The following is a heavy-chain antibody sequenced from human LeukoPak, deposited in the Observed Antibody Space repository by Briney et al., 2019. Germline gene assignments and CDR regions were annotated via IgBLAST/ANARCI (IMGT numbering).Heavy chain of an antibody. CDR2: IKSKTDGGTT. D-gene: IGHD2-2*01. Sequence: GGSLRLSCAASGFTFSNAWMNWVRQAPGKGLEWVGRIKSKTDGGTTDYAAPVKGRFTISRDDSKNTLYLQMDSLRAEDTAVYYCARDPCATTCYVFDYWGQGTLVTVSS. CDR1: GFTFSNAW. CDR3: ARDPCATTCYVFDY. V-gene: IGHV3-15*07. J-gene: IGHJ4*02.